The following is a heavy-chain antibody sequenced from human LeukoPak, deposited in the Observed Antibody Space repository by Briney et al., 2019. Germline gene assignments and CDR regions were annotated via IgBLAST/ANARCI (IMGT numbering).Heavy chain of an antibody. D-gene: IGHD7-27*01. V-gene: IGHV3-48*02. CDR1: AFTFSDYS. CDR2: IDTSSSTM. CDR3: AREDDSWGPNNLDL. J-gene: IGHJ3*01. Sequence: GGSLRLSCAASAFTFSDYSMNWVRQAPGKGLEWISYIDTSSSTMYYADSVMGRFTISRDDAKESLYLQMNSLRDEDTAVYYCAREDDSWGPNNLDLWGQGTMVTVSS.